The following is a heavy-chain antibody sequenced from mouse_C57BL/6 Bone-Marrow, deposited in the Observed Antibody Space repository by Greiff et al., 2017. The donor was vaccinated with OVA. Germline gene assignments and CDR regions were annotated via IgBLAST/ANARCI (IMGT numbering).Heavy chain of an antibody. Sequence: DVQLVESGGGLVKPGGSLKLSCAASGFTFSSYAMSWVRQTPEKRLEWVATISDGGSYTYYPDNVKGRFTISRDNAKNNLYLQMSHLKSEDTAMYYCARESHFRHYYGSSYWYFDVWGTGTTVTVSS. D-gene: IGHD1-1*01. CDR1: GFTFSSYA. V-gene: IGHV5-4*01. CDR3: ARESHFRHYYGSSYWYFDV. J-gene: IGHJ1*03. CDR2: ISDGGSYT.